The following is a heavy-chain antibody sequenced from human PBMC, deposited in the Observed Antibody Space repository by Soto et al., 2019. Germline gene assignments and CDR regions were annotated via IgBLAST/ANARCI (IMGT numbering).Heavy chain of an antibody. J-gene: IGHJ3*02. CDR3: AKERGPDIKATIVGDM. CDR2: ISGSGFI. D-gene: IGHD5-12*01. CDR1: GFSFSSSE. V-gene: IGHV3-48*03. Sequence: GGSLRLSCVASGFSFSSSEMNWVRQAPGKGLEWVSYISGSGFIYYADAVKGRFTISRDNAKNSLYLQMNSLRVEDTAVYYCAKERGPDIKATIVGDMWGQGTMVTVSS.